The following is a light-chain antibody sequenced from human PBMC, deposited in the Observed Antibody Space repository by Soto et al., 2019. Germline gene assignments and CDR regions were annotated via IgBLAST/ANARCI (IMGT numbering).Light chain of an antibody. CDR3: QHSGDFRWT. V-gene: IGKV3-15*01. CDR1: QSVSNN. Sequence: EIVMTQSPATLSVSPGEKATLSCRASQSVSNNLAWFQQKPGQVPRLLIYGASNRATGVSARFSGSGSGTEFTLTISSLQSEDFAVYYCQHSGDFRWTFGQGTKVEVK. J-gene: IGKJ1*01. CDR2: GAS.